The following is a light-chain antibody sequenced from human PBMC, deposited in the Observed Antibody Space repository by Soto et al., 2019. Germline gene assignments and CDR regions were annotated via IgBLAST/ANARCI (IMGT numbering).Light chain of an antibody. V-gene: IGKV3-11*01. CDR3: QHFGNSLWT. Sequence: EIVLTQSPATLSLSPGARAPLSCRASQSVGSFLAWYQQKPGQAPRLLIYGASTRAAGIPDRFSGSGSGTDFTLTISGLEPEDFAVYYCQHFGNSLWTFGQGTKVDIK. CDR2: GAS. J-gene: IGKJ1*01. CDR1: QSVGSF.